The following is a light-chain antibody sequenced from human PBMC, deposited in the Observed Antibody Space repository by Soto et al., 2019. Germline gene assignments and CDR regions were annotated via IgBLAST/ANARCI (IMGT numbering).Light chain of an antibody. CDR2: DDT. CDR1: NSNIGAGYD. CDR3: QSYDNILSGPL. Sequence: QSVLTQPPSVSGAPGQRVTISCTGSNSNIGAGYDVHWYQHLPGAAPKLLIYDDTHRPSGVPDRFSGAKSGTSAALAITGLRAEDEADYYCQSYDNILSGPLFGGGTKLTVL. V-gene: IGLV1-40*01. J-gene: IGLJ3*02.